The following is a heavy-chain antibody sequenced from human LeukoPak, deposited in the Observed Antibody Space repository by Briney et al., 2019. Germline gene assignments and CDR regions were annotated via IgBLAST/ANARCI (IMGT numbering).Heavy chain of an antibody. CDR2: INPNSGDT. J-gene: IGHJ4*02. Sequence: ASVKVSCKASGDTFTGYYMHWVRQAPGQGLEWMGWINPNSGDTNYLQKFQGRVTMTGDTSISTAYMELSRLRSDDTAVYYCGRLYPVTGIFDYWGQGTLVTVSS. V-gene: IGHV1-2*02. CDR3: GRLYPVTGIFDY. CDR1: GDTFTGYY. D-gene: IGHD6-19*01.